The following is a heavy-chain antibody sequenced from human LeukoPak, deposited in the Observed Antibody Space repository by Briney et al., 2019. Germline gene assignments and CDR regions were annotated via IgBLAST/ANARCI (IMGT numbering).Heavy chain of an antibody. V-gene: IGHV4-34*01. CDR1: GGSFSGYH. CDR3: ARDRGYDYVWGSYRPFDY. D-gene: IGHD3-16*02. J-gene: IGHJ4*02. Sequence: NTSETLSLTCAVHGGSFSGYHWSWIRQPPGKGLEWIGEINHSGSTNYNPSLKSRVTISVDTSKNQFSLKLSSVTAADTAVYYCARDRGYDYVWGSYRPFDYWGQGTLVTVSS. CDR2: INHSGST.